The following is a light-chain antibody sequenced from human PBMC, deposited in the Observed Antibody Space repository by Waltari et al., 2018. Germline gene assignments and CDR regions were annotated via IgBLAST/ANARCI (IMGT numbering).Light chain of an antibody. CDR2: SIN. J-gene: IGLJ3*02. V-gene: IGLV1-44*01. Sequence: QSVLAQPPSASGTPGQRVTISCSGSSSNIGSNTVIWYPQLPGTAPKLLIYSINQRPSGVPDRFSGSKSGTSASLAISGLQSEDEADYYCAAWDDNLNGVVFGGGTKLTVL. CDR3: AAWDDNLNGVV. CDR1: SSNIGSNT.